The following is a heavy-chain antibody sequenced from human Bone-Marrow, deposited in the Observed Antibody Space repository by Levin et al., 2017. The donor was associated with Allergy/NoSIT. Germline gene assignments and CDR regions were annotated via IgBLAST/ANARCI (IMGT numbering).Heavy chain of an antibody. CDR2: INGDSSFI. CDR1: GFTFSKFG. CDR3: AQRGGDCERCSGLNV. J-gene: IGHJ6*02. V-gene: IGHV3-21*06. Sequence: KTGGSLRLSCATSGFTFSKFGMNWVRQAPGKGPEWVSSINGDSSFIYYADSVKGRFTISRDNARNSVFLQMNSLRVEDSAIYYCAQRGGDCERCSGLNVWGRGTTVSVS. D-gene: IGHD2-21*02.